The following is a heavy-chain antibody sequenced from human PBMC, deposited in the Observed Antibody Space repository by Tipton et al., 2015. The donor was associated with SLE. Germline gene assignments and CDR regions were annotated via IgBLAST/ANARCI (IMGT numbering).Heavy chain of an antibody. V-gene: IGHV4-39*01. CDR2: ISFSGTT. J-gene: IGHJ4*02. CDR3: ASARGSYLYFDS. D-gene: IGHD1-26*01. CDR1: CGSICSSRYY. Sequence: TLSLTCSVSCGSICSSRYYFGWFRRSPGKGLEWIGTISFSGTTYYNPSLKSPVTISIDTSKSEFSLNLRSVTAADTAVYYCASARGSYLYFDSWGQGTLVTVSA.